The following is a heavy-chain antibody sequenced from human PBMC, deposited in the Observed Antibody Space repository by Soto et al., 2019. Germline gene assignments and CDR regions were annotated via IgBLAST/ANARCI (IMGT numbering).Heavy chain of an antibody. Sequence: QVQLVESGGGVVQPGRSLRLSCAASGFTFSSYAMHWVRQAPGKGLEWVAVISYDGSNKYYADSVKGRFTISRDNSKNTLYLQMNSLRAEDTALYYCARDWLGSKGWFDPWGQGTLVTVSS. CDR2: ISYDGSNK. V-gene: IGHV3-30-3*01. J-gene: IGHJ5*02. D-gene: IGHD4-4*01. CDR1: GFTFSSYA. CDR3: ARDWLGSKGWFDP.